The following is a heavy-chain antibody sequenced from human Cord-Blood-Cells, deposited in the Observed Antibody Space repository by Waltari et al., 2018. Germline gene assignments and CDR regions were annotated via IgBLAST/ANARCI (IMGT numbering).Heavy chain of an antibody. CDR1: GFTFSSYA. V-gene: IGHV3-23*01. CDR3: AKRKGSSGAFDI. CDR2: ISGSVGST. Sequence: EVQLLESGGGLVQPGGSLRLSCAASGFTFSSYAMSWVRQAPGKGLGWVSAISGSVGSTYYADSVKGRFTISGDNSKNTLYLQMNCLRAEDTAVYYCAKRKGSSGAFDIWGQGTMVTVSS. J-gene: IGHJ3*02. D-gene: IGHD6-6*01.